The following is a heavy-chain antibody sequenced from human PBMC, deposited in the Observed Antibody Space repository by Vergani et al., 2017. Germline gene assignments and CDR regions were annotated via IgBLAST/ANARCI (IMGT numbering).Heavy chain of an antibody. Sequence: QVQLQESGPGLVKPSETLSLTCTVSGGSISSYYWSWIRQPPGKGLEWIGYIYYSGSTYYNPSLKSRVTISVDTSKNQFSLKLSSVTAADTAVYYCARVGGKDIVVVPAAIWFDPWGQGTLVTVSA. CDR3: ARVGGKDIVVVPAAIWFDP. V-gene: IGHV4-59*12. CDR2: IYYSGST. D-gene: IGHD2-2*01. CDR1: GGSISSYY. J-gene: IGHJ5*02.